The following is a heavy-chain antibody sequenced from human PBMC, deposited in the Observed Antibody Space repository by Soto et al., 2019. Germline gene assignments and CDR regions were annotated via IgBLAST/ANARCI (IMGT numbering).Heavy chain of an antibody. Sequence: QVQLQESGPGLVKPSQTLSLTCTVSGGSISSGGYYWSWIRQHPGKGLEWIGYIYYSGSTYYNPSLTSRVTISVDTSKNQFSLKLSSVTAADTAVYYCARDPQTTVTGWYFDLWGRGTLVTVSS. CDR3: ARDPQTTVTGWYFDL. D-gene: IGHD4-17*01. V-gene: IGHV4-31*03. CDR2: IYYSGST. CDR1: GGSISSGGYY. J-gene: IGHJ2*01.